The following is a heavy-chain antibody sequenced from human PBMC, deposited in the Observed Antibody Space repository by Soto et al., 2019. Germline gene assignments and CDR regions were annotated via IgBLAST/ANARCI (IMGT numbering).Heavy chain of an antibody. CDR1: GFTFHDYA. CDR2: ISWHSGTI. J-gene: IGHJ4*02. V-gene: IGHV3-9*01. Sequence: EVQLVESGGGLEQPGRSLRLSCAASGFTFHDYAMHWVRQAPGKGLEWVSGISWHSGTISNADSVEGRFTISRDNAKNYLYLEMNRLKAEGTALYYCLKEIGWAVDGTEACWGQRTLVTVSS. D-gene: IGHD6-19*01. CDR3: LKEIGWAVDGTEAC.